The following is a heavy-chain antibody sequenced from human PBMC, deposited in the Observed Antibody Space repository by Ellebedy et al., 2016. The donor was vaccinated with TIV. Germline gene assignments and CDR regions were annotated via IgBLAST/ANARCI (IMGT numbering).Heavy chain of an antibody. D-gene: IGHD5-12*01. CDR2: INTNTGKP. CDR1: GYTFTNYA. CDR3: AKEQASGYGFEY. J-gene: IGHJ4*02. V-gene: IGHV7-4-1*02. Sequence: AASVKVSCKASGYTFTNYAIHWVRQAPGQGLEWMGWINTNTGKPSYAQGFTGRFVSSLDTSVSTAYLQISSLKAEDTAVYYCAKEQASGYGFEYWGQGTLVTVSS.